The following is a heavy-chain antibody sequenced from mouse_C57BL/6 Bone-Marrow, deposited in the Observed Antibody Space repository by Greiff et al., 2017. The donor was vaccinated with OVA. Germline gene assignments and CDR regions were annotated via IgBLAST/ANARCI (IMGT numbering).Heavy chain of an antibody. Sequence: QVQLQQSGAELARPGASVKLSCKASGYTFTSYGISWVKQRTGQGLEWIGAIYPRSGNTYYNEKFKGKATLTADKSSSKAYMELRSLTSEDSAVYFCARGILPFDYWGQGTTLTVSS. CDR3: ARGILPFDY. J-gene: IGHJ2*01. CDR1: GYTFTSYG. V-gene: IGHV1-81*01. CDR2: IYPRSGNT. D-gene: IGHD2-1*01.